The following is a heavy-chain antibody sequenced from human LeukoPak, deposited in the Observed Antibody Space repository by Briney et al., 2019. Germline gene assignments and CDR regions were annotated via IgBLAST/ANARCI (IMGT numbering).Heavy chain of an antibody. V-gene: IGHV3-23*01. Sequence: GGSLRLSCAASGFTFSSYAMSWVRQAPGNGLEWVSAISGSGGSTYYADSVKGRFTIFRDNSKNTLYLQMNSLRAEDTAVYYCTKDRYSGSYWGQGTLVTVSS. D-gene: IGHD1-26*01. CDR3: TKDRYSGSY. CDR2: ISGSGGST. CDR1: GFTFSSYA. J-gene: IGHJ4*02.